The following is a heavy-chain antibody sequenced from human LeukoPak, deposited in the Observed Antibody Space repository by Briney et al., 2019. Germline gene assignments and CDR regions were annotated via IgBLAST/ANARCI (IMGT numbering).Heavy chain of an antibody. CDR1: GFTFSSYS. Sequence: GGSLRLSCAASGFTFSSYSMNWVRQAPGKGLEWVSSISSSSSYIYYADSVKGRFTISRDNAKDSLYLQMNSLRAEDTAVYYCAREFSPGLEWAFDYWGQGTLVTVAS. V-gene: IGHV3-21*01. D-gene: IGHD3/OR15-3a*01. J-gene: IGHJ4*02. CDR3: AREFSPGLEWAFDY. CDR2: ISSSSSYI.